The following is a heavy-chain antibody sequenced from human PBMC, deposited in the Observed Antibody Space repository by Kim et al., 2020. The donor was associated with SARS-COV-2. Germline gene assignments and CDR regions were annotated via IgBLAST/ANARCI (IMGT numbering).Heavy chain of an antibody. Sequence: ASVKVSCKASGYTFSSYGISWVRQAPGQGLEWMGWISPYNGNTNYAQRFQGRVTMTTDTSTSTAYMELRSLRSDDTAVFYCARDSQPEGAVAGEWFDPWGQGTLVTVSS. CDR1: GYTFSSYG. J-gene: IGHJ5*02. V-gene: IGHV1-18*04. D-gene: IGHD6-19*01. CDR2: ISPYNGNT. CDR3: ARDSQPEGAVAGEWFDP.